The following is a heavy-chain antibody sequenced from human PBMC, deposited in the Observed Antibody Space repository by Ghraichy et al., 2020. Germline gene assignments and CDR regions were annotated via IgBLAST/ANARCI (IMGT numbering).Heavy chain of an antibody. CDR1: GGSFSGYY. D-gene: IGHD3-10*01. CDR3: ARPHYDY. J-gene: IGHJ4*02. V-gene: IGHV4-34*01. CDR2: INHSGST. Sequence: SETLSLTCAVYGGSFSGYYWSWIRQPPGKGLEWIGEINHSGSTNYNPSLKSRVTISVDTSKNQFSLKLSSVTAADTAVYYCARPHYDYWGQGTLVTVSS.